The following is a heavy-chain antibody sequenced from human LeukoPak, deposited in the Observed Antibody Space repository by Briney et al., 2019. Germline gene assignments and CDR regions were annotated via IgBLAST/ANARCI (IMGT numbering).Heavy chain of an antibody. Sequence: PGGSLRLSCAASGFTFSSYSMNWVRQAPGKGLEWVSSISSSSSYIYYADSVKVRFTISRDNAKNSLYLQMISLRAEDTAVYYCARVDCSSTSCYEDMDYWGQGTLVTVSS. J-gene: IGHJ4*02. D-gene: IGHD2-2*01. V-gene: IGHV3-21*01. CDR2: ISSSSSYI. CDR3: ARVDCSSTSCYEDMDY. CDR1: GFTFSSYS.